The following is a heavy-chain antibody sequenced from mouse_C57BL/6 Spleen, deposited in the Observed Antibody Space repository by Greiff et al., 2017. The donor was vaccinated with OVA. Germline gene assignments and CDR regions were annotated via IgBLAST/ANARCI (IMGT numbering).Heavy chain of an antibody. CDR1: GFTFSDYY. V-gene: IGHV5-16*01. CDR2: INYDGSST. CDR3: AREEDYYYWYFDV. J-gene: IGHJ1*03. D-gene: IGHD1-1*01. Sequence: DVHLVESEGGLVQPGSSMKLSCTASGFTFSDYYMAWVRQVPEKGLEWVANINYDGSSTYYLDSLKSRFIISRDNAKNILYLQMSSLKSEDTATYDCAREEDYYYWYFDVWGTGTTVTVSS.